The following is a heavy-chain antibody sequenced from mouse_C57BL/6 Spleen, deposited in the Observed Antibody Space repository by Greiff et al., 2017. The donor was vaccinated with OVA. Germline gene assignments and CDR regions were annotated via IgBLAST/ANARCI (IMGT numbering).Heavy chain of an antibody. CDR1: GYTFTSYW. CDR2: IYPGSGST. CDR3: AREDYDYEGVWFAY. V-gene: IGHV1-55*01. D-gene: IGHD2-4*01. Sequence: VQLQESGAELVKPGASVKMSCKASGYTFTSYWITWVKQRPGQGLEWIGDIYPGSGSTNYNEKFKSKATLTVDTSSSTAYMQLSSLTSEDSAVYYCAREDYDYEGVWFAYWGQGTLVTVSA. J-gene: IGHJ3*01.